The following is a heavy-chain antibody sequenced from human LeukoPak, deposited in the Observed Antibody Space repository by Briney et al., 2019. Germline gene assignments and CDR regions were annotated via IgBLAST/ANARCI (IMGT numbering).Heavy chain of an antibody. CDR2: ISYDGSNK. Sequence: GGSLRLSCAASGFTFSSHGMSWVRQAPGKGLEWVAVISYDGSNKYYADSVKGRFTIPRDNSRNTLYLQMNSLRAEDTAVYYCARGSGYLETFDYWGQGTLVTVSS. J-gene: IGHJ4*02. V-gene: IGHV3-30*03. CDR3: ARGSGYLETFDY. D-gene: IGHD3-22*01. CDR1: GFTFSSHG.